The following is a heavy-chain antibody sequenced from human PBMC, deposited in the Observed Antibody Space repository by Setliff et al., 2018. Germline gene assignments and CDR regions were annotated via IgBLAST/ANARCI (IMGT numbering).Heavy chain of an antibody. V-gene: IGHV1-2*02. CDR2: INPNTGDT. J-gene: IGHJ4*02. CDR1: GYTFTGYY. Sequence: GASVKVSCKASGYTFTGYYMHWVRQAPGQGLEWMGWINPNTGDTNYGQKFQGRVTMTRDTSISTVYMDLGSLRSDDTAVYYCARDFNGLALGFWGQGTLVTVSS. D-gene: IGHD3-3*02. CDR3: ARDFNGLALGF.